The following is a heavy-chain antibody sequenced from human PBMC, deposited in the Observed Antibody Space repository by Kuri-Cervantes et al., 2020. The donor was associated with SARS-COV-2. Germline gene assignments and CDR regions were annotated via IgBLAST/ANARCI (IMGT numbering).Heavy chain of an antibody. Sequence: SVKVSCKASGGSFSTYAVNWVRHAPGQGLEWLGRIIPMFGTTNYARRFRDRLTITADESTNTTHMDLTSLRSEDTAVYYCARDTDDNIGYWYFDLWGRGTLVTVSS. D-gene: IGHD3-9*01. J-gene: IGHJ2*01. CDR3: ARDTDDNIGYWYFDL. CDR2: IIPMFGTT. V-gene: IGHV1-69*13. CDR1: GGSFSTYA.